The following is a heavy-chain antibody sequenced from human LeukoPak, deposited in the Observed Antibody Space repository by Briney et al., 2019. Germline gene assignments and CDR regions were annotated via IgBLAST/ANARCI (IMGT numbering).Heavy chain of an antibody. D-gene: IGHD6-13*01. CDR1: GGTFSSDA. Sequence: ASVKVSCKASGGTFSSDAISWVRQAPGQGLEWMGRIIPILGIANYAQKFQGRVTITADKSTSTAYMELSSLRSEDTAVYYCATHGMGYSSLQNYYYYGMDVWGQGTTVTVSS. J-gene: IGHJ6*02. V-gene: IGHV1-69*04. CDR2: IIPILGIA. CDR3: ATHGMGYSSLQNYYYYGMDV.